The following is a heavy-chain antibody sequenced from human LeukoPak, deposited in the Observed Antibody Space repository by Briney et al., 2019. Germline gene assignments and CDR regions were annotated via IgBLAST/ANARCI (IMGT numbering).Heavy chain of an antibody. J-gene: IGHJ4*02. Sequence: PGRSLRLSCEVSGFILSNYWVSWVRQAPGRGLEWVGNIRQDGGEKSHGDSLRGRFTISRDNAKNTLYLQMDGLRAEDTAIYYCARITGNFGTYRYDYWGQGSLVTVSS. CDR3: ARITGNFGTYRYDY. CDR2: IRQDGGEK. CDR1: GFILSNYW. D-gene: IGHD3-16*02. V-gene: IGHV3-7*01.